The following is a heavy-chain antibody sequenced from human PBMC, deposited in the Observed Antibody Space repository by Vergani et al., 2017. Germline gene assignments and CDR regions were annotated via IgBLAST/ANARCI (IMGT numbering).Heavy chain of an antibody. J-gene: IGHJ2*01. V-gene: IGHV3-21*01. CDR1: GFTFSSYS. CDR2: ISSSSSYI. D-gene: IGHD2-2*01. CDR3: ARALGXCSSTSCYDWYFDL. Sequence: EVQLVESGGGLVKPGGSLRLSCAASGFTFSSYSMNWVRQAPGKGLEWVSSISSSSSYIYYADSVKGRFTISRDNAKNSLYLQMNSLRAEDTAVYYCARALGXCSSTSCYDWYFDLWGRGTLVTVSS.